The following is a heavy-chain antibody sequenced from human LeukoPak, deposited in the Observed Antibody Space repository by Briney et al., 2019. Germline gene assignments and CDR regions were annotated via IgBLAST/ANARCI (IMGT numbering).Heavy chain of an antibody. D-gene: IGHD3-10*01. Sequence: ASVKVSCKASGYTFTSYGVSWVRQAPGQGLEWVGWISPYNGNTNYAQKVQGRVTMTTDTSTSTAYMELKSLRFDDTAVYYCARTYYASGSYYTFWGQGTLVTVSS. CDR3: ARTYYASGSYYTF. V-gene: IGHV1-18*01. CDR1: GYTFTSYG. J-gene: IGHJ4*02. CDR2: ISPYNGNT.